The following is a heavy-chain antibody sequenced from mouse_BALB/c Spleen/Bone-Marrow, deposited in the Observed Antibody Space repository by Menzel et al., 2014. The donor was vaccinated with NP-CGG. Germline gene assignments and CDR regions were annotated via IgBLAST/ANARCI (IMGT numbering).Heavy chain of an antibody. CDR3: ARFSQLGLLAY. J-gene: IGHJ3*01. CDR2: IYPGSGST. D-gene: IGHD3-1*01. V-gene: IGHV1-55*01. CDR1: GHNFTSYW. Sequence: QVQLKESGAELVKPGTSVKLSCKASGHNFTSYWINWVKLRPGQGLEWIGDIYPGSGSTNYNEKFKSKATLTVDTSSSTAYMQLSSLASEDSALYYCARFSQLGLLAYWGQGTLVTVSA.